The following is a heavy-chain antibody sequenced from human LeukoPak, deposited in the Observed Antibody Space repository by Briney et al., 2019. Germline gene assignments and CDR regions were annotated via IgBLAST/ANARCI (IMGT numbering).Heavy chain of an antibody. J-gene: IGHJ4*01. CDR2: IKQDGSEK. CDR1: GFTFSSYW. D-gene: IGHD3-16*02. CDR3: ARDQDYVWGSYRPYYFDY. V-gene: IGHV3-7*01. Sequence: PGGSLRLSCAASGFTFSSYWMSWVRQAPGKGLEWVANIKQDGSEKYYVDSVKGRFTISRDNAKNSLYLQMNSLRAEDTAVYYCARDQDYVWGSYRPYYFDYWGHGTLVTASS.